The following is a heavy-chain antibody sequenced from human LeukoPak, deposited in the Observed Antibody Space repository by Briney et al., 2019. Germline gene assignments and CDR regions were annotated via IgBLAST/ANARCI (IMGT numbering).Heavy chain of an antibody. D-gene: IGHD3-9*01. CDR3: ASLTSDY. CDR2: INSDGSST. Sequence: QSGGSLRLSCAVSGFTFSSNSMSWVRQAPGKGLEWVSRINSDGSSTNYADSVKGRFTISRDKAKNTLYLQMNSLTAEDTAVYYCASLTSDYWGQGTLVTVSS. V-gene: IGHV3-74*01. CDR1: GFTFSSNS. J-gene: IGHJ4*02.